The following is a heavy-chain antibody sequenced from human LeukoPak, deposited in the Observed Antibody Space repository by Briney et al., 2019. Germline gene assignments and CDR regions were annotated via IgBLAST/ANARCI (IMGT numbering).Heavy chain of an antibody. V-gene: IGHV4-4*07. Sequence: SSETLSLTCTVSGGSTTDYFWSWIRQPAGKGLEWIGRIYSSGSTNYNASLKSRVTMSVDTSKNQFSLKLSSVTAADTAVYYCAREVSARDGSLGRPFDYWGQGTLDTVSS. CDR2: IYSSGST. J-gene: IGHJ4*02. D-gene: IGHD5-24*01. CDR3: AREVSARDGSLGRPFDY. CDR1: GGSTTDYF.